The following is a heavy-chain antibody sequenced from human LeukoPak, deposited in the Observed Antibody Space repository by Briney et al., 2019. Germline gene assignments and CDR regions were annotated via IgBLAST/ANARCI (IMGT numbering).Heavy chain of an antibody. D-gene: IGHD4-17*01. CDR3: ARLYGDQNY. CDR1: GFTFSSYA. CDR2: ISGSGGTT. J-gene: IGHJ4*02. V-gene: IGHV3-23*01. Sequence: GGSLRLSCAASGFTFSSYAMSWVRQAPGKGLEWVSTISGSGGTTYCADSVKGRFTISRDNSKNTLYLQMNSLRAEDTAVYYCARLYGDQNYWGQGTLVTVSS.